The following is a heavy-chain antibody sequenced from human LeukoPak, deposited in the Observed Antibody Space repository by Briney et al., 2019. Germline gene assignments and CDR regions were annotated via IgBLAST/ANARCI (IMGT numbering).Heavy chain of an antibody. D-gene: IGHD3-3*01. V-gene: IGHV1-24*01. Sequence: ASVKVSCKVSGYTLTELSMHWVRQAPGKGLEWMGGFDPEDGETIYAQKVQGRVTMTEDTSTDTAYMELSSLRSEDTAVYYCARDPGVVIGTYYYYYMDVWGKGTTVTVSS. CDR3: ARDPGVVIGTYYYYYMDV. CDR2: FDPEDGET. CDR1: GYTLTELS. J-gene: IGHJ6*03.